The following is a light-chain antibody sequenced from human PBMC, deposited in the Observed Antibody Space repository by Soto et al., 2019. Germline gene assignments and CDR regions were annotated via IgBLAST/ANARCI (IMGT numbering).Light chain of an antibody. CDR1: QSVGNS. J-gene: IGKJ4*01. V-gene: IGKV3-15*01. CDR2: GAS. CDR3: QQYSDWPPVT. Sequence: DIVVTQAPAPLSVSPGEKATPSCRASQSVGNSLAWYQQKPGQAPRLIISGASTRATGVPARFSGSGSGTEFTLTISSLQSEDFVVYYCQQYSDWPPVTFGGGTKVDIK.